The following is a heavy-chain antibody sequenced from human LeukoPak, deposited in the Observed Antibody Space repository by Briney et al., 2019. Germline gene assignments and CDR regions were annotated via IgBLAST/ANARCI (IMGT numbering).Heavy chain of an antibody. D-gene: IGHD3-10*01. J-gene: IGHJ5*02. V-gene: IGHV4-4*09. CDR1: GGSISSYY. CDR2: IYTSRST. Sequence: KPSETLSLTCTVSGGSISSYYWSWIRQPPGKGLEWIGYIYTSRSTNYNPSLKSRVTISVDTSKNQFSLKLSSVTAADTAVYYCASTLGEWFDPWGQGTLVTVSS. CDR3: ASTLGEWFDP.